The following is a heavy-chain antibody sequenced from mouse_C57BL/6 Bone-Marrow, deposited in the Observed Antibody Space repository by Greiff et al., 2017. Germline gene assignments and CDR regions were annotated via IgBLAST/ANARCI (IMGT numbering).Heavy chain of an antibody. V-gene: IGHV2-2*01. CDR2: IWSGGST. CDR1: GFSLTSYG. Sequence: VQVVESGPGLVQPSQSLSITCTVSGFSLTSYGVHWVRQSPGKGLEWLGVIWSGGSTDYNAAFISRLSISKDNSKSQVFFKMNSLQADDTAIYYCARIVFWFAYWGQGTLVTVSA. CDR3: ARIVFWFAY. J-gene: IGHJ3*01.